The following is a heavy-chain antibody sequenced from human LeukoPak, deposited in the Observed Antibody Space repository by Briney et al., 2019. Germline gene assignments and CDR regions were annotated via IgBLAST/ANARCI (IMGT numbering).Heavy chain of an antibody. D-gene: IGHD3-22*01. CDR3: ALWGYFDSSGRHF. Sequence: KPSETLSLTCTVSGGSISSHYWSWIRQPPGKGLEWIGRIYTSGSTNYNPSLKSRVTISVDTSKNQFSLNLNSVTAADTAVYYCALWGYFDSSGRHFWGQGTLVTVSS. CDR1: GGSISSHY. CDR2: IYTSGST. J-gene: IGHJ4*02. V-gene: IGHV4-4*07.